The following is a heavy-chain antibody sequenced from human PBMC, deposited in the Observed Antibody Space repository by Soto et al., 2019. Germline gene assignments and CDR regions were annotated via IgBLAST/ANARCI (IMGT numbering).Heavy chain of an antibody. V-gene: IGHV1-18*04. CDR1: GYTFTGYG. CDR2: ISAYNGNT. D-gene: IGHD5-12*01. Sequence: ASVKVSCKASGYTFTGYGISWVRQAPGQGLEWMGWISAYNGNTNYAQKLQGRVTMTTDTSTSTAYMELRSLRSDDTAVYYCARDFVWDIVATSNWFDPWGQGTLVTVSS. CDR3: ARDFVWDIVATSNWFDP. J-gene: IGHJ5*02.